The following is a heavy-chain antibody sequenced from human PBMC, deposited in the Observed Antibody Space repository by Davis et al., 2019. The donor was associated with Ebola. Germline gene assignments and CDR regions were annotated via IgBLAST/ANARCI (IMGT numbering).Heavy chain of an antibody. Sequence: ASVKVSCKASGYTFTNYDVHWVRQGTGQGLEWIGWMNPNSGNTGYGQKFQGRVTMTRNTSISTAYMELSSLTSEDTAVYYCARGRKVARMGSWFDSWGQGTLVTVSA. CDR2: MNPNSGNT. V-gene: IGHV1-8*01. CDR1: GYTFTNYD. J-gene: IGHJ5*01. CDR3: ARGRKVARMGSWFDS. D-gene: IGHD5-12*01.